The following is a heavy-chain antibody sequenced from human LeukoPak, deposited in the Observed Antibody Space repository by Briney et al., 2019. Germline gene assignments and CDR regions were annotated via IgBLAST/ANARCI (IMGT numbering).Heavy chain of an antibody. CDR2: IIPIFGTA. D-gene: IGHD6-6*01. Sequence: SVKVSCKASGGTFSSYAISWVRQAPGQGLEWMGGIIPIFGTANYAQKFQGRVTITTDESTSTAYMELSSLRSEDTAVYYCARAARLAARTFDYWGQGTLVTVSS. CDR3: ARAARLAARTFDY. J-gene: IGHJ4*02. CDR1: GGTFSSYA. V-gene: IGHV1-69*05.